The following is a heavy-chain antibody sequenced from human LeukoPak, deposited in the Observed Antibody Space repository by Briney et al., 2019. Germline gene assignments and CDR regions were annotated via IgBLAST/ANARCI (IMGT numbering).Heavy chain of an antibody. Sequence: SETLSLTCTVSGGSISSYYWSWIRQPPGKGLEWIGYIYYSGSTNYNPSLKSRVTISVDTSKNQFSLKLSSVTAADTAVYYCARTPFDLWGRGTLVTVSS. CDR2: IYYSGST. CDR1: GGSISSYY. J-gene: IGHJ2*01. CDR3: ARTPFDL. V-gene: IGHV4-59*01.